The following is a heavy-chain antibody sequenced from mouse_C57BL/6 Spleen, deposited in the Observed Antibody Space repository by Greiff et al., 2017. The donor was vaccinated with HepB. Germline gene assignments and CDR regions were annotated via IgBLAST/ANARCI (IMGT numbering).Heavy chain of an antibody. CDR1: GYSITSGYY. D-gene: IGHD2-1*01. V-gene: IGHV3-6*01. Sequence: EVQLQESGPGLVKPSQSLSLTCSVTGYSITSGYYWNWIRQFPGNKLEWMGYISYDGSNNYNPSLKNRISITRDTSKNQFFLKLNSVTTEDTATYYCASTRDYFDYWGQGTTLTVSS. J-gene: IGHJ2*01. CDR2: ISYDGSN. CDR3: ASTRDYFDY.